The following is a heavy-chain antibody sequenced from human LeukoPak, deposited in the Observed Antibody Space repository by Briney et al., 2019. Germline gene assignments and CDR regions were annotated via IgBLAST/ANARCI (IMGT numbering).Heavy chain of an antibody. CDR3: AREGSSSSLAH. Sequence: ASVKVSCKAFGYTFTSYYMHWVRQAPGQGLEWMGIINPSGAGTSYAQKFQGRVTMTGDTSTSTVYMELSSLRSEDTAVYYCAREGSSSSLAHWGQGTLVTVSS. J-gene: IGHJ4*02. V-gene: IGHV1-46*01. CDR1: GYTFTSYY. CDR2: INPSGAGT. D-gene: IGHD6-6*01.